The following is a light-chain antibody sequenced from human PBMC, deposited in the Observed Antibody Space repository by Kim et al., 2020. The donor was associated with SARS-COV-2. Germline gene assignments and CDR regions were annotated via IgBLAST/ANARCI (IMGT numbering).Light chain of an antibody. CDR3: SSHAGINNVI. V-gene: IGLV2-8*01. J-gene: IGLJ2*01. CDR2: EVS. Sequence: GQSVSISCTGTSSDVGGYNYVSWYQQHPGKAPKLMIYEVSKRPSGVPDRFSGSKSGNTASLTVSGLQAEDEADYYCSSHAGINNVIFGGGTKVTVL. CDR1: SSDVGGYNY.